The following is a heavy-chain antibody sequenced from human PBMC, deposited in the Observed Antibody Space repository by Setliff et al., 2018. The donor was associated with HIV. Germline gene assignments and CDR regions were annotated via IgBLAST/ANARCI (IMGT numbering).Heavy chain of an antibody. CDR1: GISFGDYA. CDR3: ARRSGSSSLKGVHYYYYYMDV. D-gene: IGHD6-13*01. V-gene: IGHV3-21*06. Sequence: GGSLRLSCTVSGISFGDYAMSWFRQAPGKGLEWVASISIRGGYIYYADSVKGRFTISRDNTRNSVYLQMDSLRVDDTAVFYCARRSGSSSLKGVHYYYYYMDVWGKGTTVTVSS. CDR2: ISIRGGYI. J-gene: IGHJ6*03.